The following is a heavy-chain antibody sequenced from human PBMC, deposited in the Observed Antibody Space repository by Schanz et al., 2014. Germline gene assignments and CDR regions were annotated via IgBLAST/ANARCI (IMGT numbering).Heavy chain of an antibody. CDR3: ARDRRNADLDY. V-gene: IGHV3-48*01. CDR1: GITFSSHS. J-gene: IGHJ4*02. Sequence: PGGSLRLSCAASGITFSSHSFNWVRQAPGKGLEWISYITYNGGTIYYADSEKGRFTISRDNAKNSLYLEMNSLRAEDTALYYCARDRRNADLDYWGQGTLVTVSS. D-gene: IGHD1-1*01. CDR2: ITYNGGTI.